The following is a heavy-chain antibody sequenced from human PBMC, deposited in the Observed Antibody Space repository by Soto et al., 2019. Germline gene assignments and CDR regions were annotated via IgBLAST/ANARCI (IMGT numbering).Heavy chain of an antibody. V-gene: IGHV3-53*01. CDR1: GFTVSSNY. CDR3: ARAQWDITMVRGVLGLGFDY. D-gene: IGHD3-10*01. Sequence: PGGSLRLSCAASGFTVSSNYMSWVRQAPGKGLEWVSVIYSGGSTYYADSVKGRFTISRDNSKNTLYLQMNSLRAEDTAVYYCARAQWDITMVRGVLGLGFDYWGQGTLVTVSS. CDR2: IYSGGST. J-gene: IGHJ4*02.